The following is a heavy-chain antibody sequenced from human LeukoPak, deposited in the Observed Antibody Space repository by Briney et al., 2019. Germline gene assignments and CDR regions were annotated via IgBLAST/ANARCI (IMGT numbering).Heavy chain of an antibody. J-gene: IGHJ6*02. CDR2: ISSSSSYI. V-gene: IGHV3-21*01. CDR1: GFTFSSCS. D-gene: IGHD3-22*01. Sequence: PGCSLRLSCAASGFTFSSCSMNWVRQAPGKGLEGVSSISSSSSYIYYADSVKGRFTISRDNSKNSLYLQMNSLRAEDTAVYYCARDGYYYDITGYYSINGMDVWGQGTTVTVSS. CDR3: ARDGYYYDITGYYSINGMDV.